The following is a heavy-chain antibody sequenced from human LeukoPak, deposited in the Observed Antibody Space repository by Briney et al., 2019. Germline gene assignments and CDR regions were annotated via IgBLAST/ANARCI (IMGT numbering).Heavy chain of an antibody. CDR2: INHSGST. D-gene: IGHD3-22*01. J-gene: IGHJ4*02. Sequence: KPSETLSLTCAVYGGSFSGYYWSWIRQPPGKGLEWLGEINHSGSTNYNPSLKSRVTISVDTSKNQFSLKLSSVTAADTAVYYCARRPRFSMIVGDYWGQGTLVTVSS. CDR1: GGSFSGYY. CDR3: ARRPRFSMIVGDY. V-gene: IGHV4-34*01.